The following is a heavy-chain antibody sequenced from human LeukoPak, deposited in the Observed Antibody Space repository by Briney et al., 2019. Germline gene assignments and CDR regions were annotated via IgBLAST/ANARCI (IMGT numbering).Heavy chain of an antibody. CDR1: GGTFSSYA. Sequence: SVKVSCKASGGTFSSYAISWVRQAPGQGLGWMGGIIPIFGTANYAQKFQGRVTITADKSTSTAYMELSSLRSEDTAVYYCARDHEPMGAYYYYMDVWGKGTTVTISS. J-gene: IGHJ6*03. V-gene: IGHV1-69*06. CDR2: IIPIFGTA. CDR3: ARDHEPMGAYYYYMDV. D-gene: IGHD3-10*01.